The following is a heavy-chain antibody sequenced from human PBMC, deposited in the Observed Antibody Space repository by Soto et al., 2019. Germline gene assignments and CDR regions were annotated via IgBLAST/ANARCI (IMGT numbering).Heavy chain of an antibody. CDR1: GYTFTCYD. CDR3: ARERSAAGTGWIDP. V-gene: IGHV1-8*01. CDR2: MNPNSGNT. J-gene: IGHJ5*02. D-gene: IGHD6-13*01. Sequence: QVQLVQSGAEVKKPGASVKVSCKATGYTFTCYDINWVRQATGQGLEWMGWMNPNSGNTGYAQKFQGRVTLTRNTSISTAYMELSSLRSENTAVYYCARERSAAGTGWIDPWGQGTLVTVSS.